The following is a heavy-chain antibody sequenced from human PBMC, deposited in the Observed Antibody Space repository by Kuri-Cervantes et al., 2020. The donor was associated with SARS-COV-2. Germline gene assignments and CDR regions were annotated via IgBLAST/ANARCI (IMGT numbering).Heavy chain of an antibody. Sequence: GESLKISCAASGFTFSSYAMHWVRQAPGKGLEWVAVISYDGSNKYYADSVKGRFTISRDNSKNTLYLQMNSLRAEDTAVYYCTTAPSPMVRGVMGWFGPWGQGTLVTVSS. D-gene: IGHD3-10*01. CDR2: ISYDGSNK. J-gene: IGHJ5*02. CDR3: TTAPSPMVRGVMGWFGP. V-gene: IGHV3-30*01. CDR1: GFTFSSYA.